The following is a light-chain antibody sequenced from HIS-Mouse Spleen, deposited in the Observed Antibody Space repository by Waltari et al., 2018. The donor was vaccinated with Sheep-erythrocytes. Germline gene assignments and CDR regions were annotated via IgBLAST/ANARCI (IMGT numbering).Light chain of an antibody. J-gene: IGLJ2*01. CDR3: CSYAGSSTYVV. Sequence: QSALTQPASVSGSPGQSITISCTGTSSDVGSYNLVSWYQQHPGKAPKLMFYEGSKRPSGVSNRFSGSKSGNTASLTISGVQAEDEADYYCCSYAGSSTYVVFGGGTKLTVL. CDR2: EGS. V-gene: IGLV2-23*01. CDR1: SSDVGSYNL.